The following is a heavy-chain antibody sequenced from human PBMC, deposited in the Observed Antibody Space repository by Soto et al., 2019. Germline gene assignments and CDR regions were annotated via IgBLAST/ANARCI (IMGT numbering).Heavy chain of an antibody. V-gene: IGHV3-21*01. CDR3: ARVLRYFDWLSLGGMDV. J-gene: IGHJ6*02. D-gene: IGHD3-9*01. Sequence: PGGSLRLSCAASGFTFSSYRMNWVRQAPGKGLEWVSSISSSSSYIYYADSVKGRFTISRDNAKNSLYLQMNSLRAEDTAVYYCARVLRYFDWLSLGGMDVWCQAPTLTVSS. CDR2: ISSSSSYI. CDR1: GFTFSSYR.